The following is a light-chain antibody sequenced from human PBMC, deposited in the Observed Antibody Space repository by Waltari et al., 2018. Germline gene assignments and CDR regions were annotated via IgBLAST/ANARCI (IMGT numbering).Light chain of an antibody. CDR3: SSFPGGSLV. CDR1: NSDIDPFNY. CDR2: DVR. J-gene: IGLJ2*01. V-gene: IGLV2-11*01. Sequence: QSALTQPRSVSGSPGQSVTISCTKTNSDIDPFNYVSWYQQHPGKAPKLVIYDVRVRPSGVPDRCSGSRSGNPASLIISGLQPEDEADYYCSSFPGGSLVFGGGTELTVL.